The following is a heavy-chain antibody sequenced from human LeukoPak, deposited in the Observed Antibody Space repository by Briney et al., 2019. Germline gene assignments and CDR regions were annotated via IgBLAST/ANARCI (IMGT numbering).Heavy chain of an antibody. CDR1: SGSISTYY. J-gene: IGHJ4*02. CDR3: ARQFWTTPHNFDN. D-gene: IGHD3/OR15-3a*01. Sequence: SETLSLTCTVSSGSISTYYWSWIRQPPGKGLGWIGYIYYSGNTNYNPSLKSRVTISVDTSKNQLSLKLSSLTAADTAVYYCARQFWTTPHNFDNWGQGTLVTVSS. CDR2: IYYSGNT. V-gene: IGHV4-59*08.